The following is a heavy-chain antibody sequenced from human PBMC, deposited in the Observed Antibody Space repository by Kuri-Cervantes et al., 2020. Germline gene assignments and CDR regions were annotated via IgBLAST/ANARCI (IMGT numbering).Heavy chain of an antibody. CDR2: IKQDGSEK. Sequence: GGSLRLSCEASGFTFSDHYIDWVRQAPGKGPEWVANIKQDGSEKYYVDSVKGRFTISRDNSKNTLYLQMNSLRPEDTAVYYCAKDYCSGGSCMFDYWGQGTLVTVSS. CDR3: AKDYCSGGSCMFDY. V-gene: IGHV3-7*04. J-gene: IGHJ4*02. CDR1: GFTFSDHY. D-gene: IGHD2-15*01.